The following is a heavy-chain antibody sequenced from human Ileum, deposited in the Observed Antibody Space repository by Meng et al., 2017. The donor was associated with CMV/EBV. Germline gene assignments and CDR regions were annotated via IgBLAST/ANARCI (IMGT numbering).Heavy chain of an antibody. CDR1: SASISPYY. Sequence: QADLRESGPGLVKPSETLSLTCTGSSASISPYYWNWIRQPAGKGLEWIGRIYTGGPTDYNPSLKSRVTMSVDTSKNQFFLNLSSVTAADTAVYYCARGQTVRGFEYWGLGILVTVSS. J-gene: IGHJ4*02. CDR3: ARGQTVRGFEY. CDR2: IYTGGPT. V-gene: IGHV4-4*07. D-gene: IGHD3-10*01.